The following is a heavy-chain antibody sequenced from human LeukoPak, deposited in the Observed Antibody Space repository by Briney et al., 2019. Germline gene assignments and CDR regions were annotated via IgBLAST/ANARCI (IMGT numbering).Heavy chain of an antibody. CDR3: AKDLGHVTAFDY. CDR1: GFTFSSYG. J-gene: IGHJ4*02. Sequence: GRSLRLSCAASGFTFSSYGMHWVRQAPGKGLEWVAVISYDGSNKYYADSEKGRFTISRDNSKNTLYLQMNSLRAEDTAVYYCAKDLGHVTAFDYWGQGTLVTVSS. V-gene: IGHV3-30*18. D-gene: IGHD2-21*02. CDR2: ISYDGSNK.